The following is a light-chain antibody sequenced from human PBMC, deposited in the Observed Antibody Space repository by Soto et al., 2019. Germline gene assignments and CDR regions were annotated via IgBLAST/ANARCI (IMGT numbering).Light chain of an antibody. Sequence: EIVMTQSPATLSVSPGERATLSCRASQTVGSTLAWYQHKPGQAPRLLIYSASTRATGVPARFSGSGSGTEFALTISSLQSEDFAVYYCQQYNNWPLTFGGGTKVEIK. CDR3: QQYNNWPLT. V-gene: IGKV3-15*01. CDR1: QTVGST. J-gene: IGKJ4*01. CDR2: SAS.